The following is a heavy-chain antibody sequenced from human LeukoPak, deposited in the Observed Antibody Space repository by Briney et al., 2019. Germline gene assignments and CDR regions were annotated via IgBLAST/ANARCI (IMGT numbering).Heavy chain of an antibody. CDR2: INHSGST. V-gene: IGHV4-34*01. D-gene: IGHD3-22*01. J-gene: IGHJ4*02. CDR3: ARDTYYYDSSGFD. CDR1: GGSFSGYY. Sequence: SETLSLTCAVYGGSFSGYYWSWIRQPPGKGLEWIGEINHSGSTNYNPSLKSRVTISVDTSKNQFSLKLSSVTAADTAVYYCARDTYYYDSSGFDWGQGTLVTVSS.